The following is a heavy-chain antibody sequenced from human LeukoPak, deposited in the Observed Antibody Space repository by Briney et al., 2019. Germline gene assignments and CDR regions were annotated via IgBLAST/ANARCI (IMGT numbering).Heavy chain of an antibody. J-gene: IGHJ4*02. D-gene: IGHD6-19*01. Sequence: SVKVSCRASGGTFSSYAISWVRQAPGQGLEWMGGIIPIFGTANYAQKFQGRVTITADESTSTAYMELSSLRSEDTAVYYCARVDRQWLVGNLDYWGQGTLVTVSS. CDR2: IIPIFGTA. V-gene: IGHV1-69*01. CDR1: GGTFSSYA. CDR3: ARVDRQWLVGNLDY.